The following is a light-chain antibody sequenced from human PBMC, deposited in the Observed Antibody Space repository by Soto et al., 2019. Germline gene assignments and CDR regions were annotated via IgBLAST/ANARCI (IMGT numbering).Light chain of an antibody. CDR1: QSISSW. CDR3: KQYNTYPWT. J-gene: IGKJ1*01. V-gene: IGKV1-5*01. Sequence: DIQVTQSPSTLSASVGDRVTFTCRASQSISSWLAWYQQKPGRDPKLLIYDASTLESGVPSRFSGSGSGTEFTLTISRLQPDDFATYYCKQYNTYPWTFGQGTKVEIK. CDR2: DAS.